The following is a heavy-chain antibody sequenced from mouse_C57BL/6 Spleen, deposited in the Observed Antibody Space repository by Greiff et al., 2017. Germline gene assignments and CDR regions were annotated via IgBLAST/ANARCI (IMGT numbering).Heavy chain of an antibody. V-gene: IGHV1-74*01. D-gene: IGHD2-3*01. CDR2: IHPSDSDT. Sequence: QVQLQQPGAELVKPGASVKVSCKASGYTFTSYWMHWVKQRPGQGLEWIGRIHPSDSDTNYNQKFKGKATLTVDKSASTAYMQLSSLTSVDSAVYYCAIEGGYSWFAYWGQGTLVTVSA. CDR1: GYTFTSYW. CDR3: AIEGGYSWFAY. J-gene: IGHJ3*01.